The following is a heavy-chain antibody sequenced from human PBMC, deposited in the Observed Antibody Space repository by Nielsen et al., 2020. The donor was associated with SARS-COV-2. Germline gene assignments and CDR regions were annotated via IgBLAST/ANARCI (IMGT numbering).Heavy chain of an antibody. CDR3: ARRNKGPFDY. CDR2: IYYSGST. Sequence: SETLSLTCTVSGGSISSGGYYWSWIRQHPGKGLEWIGYIYYSGSTDYNPSLKSRVTISVDTSKNHFSLTLYSVTAADTAVYYCARRNKGPFDYWGQGTPVTVSS. J-gene: IGHJ4*02. CDR1: GGSISSGGYY. V-gene: IGHV4-31*03.